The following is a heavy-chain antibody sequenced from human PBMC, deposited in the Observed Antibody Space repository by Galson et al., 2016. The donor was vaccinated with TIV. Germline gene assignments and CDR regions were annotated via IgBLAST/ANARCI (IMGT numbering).Heavy chain of an antibody. CDR2: FDPEVQNT. Sequence: SVKVSCKVSGDSLSEIVIHWVRQAPGKGLEWMGGFDPEVQNTIYAKRMQGRVTMTADTSTDTAYMELGSLRLEDTAVYYCATVAWFPGLSLDNWGQGTLVIVSS. CDR3: ATVAWFPGLSLDN. V-gene: IGHV1-24*01. CDR1: GDSLSEIV. J-gene: IGHJ4*02. D-gene: IGHD2/OR15-2a*01.